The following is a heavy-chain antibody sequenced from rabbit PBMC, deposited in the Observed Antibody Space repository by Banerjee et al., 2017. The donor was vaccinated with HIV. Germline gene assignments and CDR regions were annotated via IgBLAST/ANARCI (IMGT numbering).Heavy chain of an antibody. J-gene: IGHJ4*01. CDR2: IYTGDGTT. CDR3: ARDLAGAIGWNFNL. CDR1: GIDLSNTYW. V-gene: IGHV1S45*01. D-gene: IGHD4-1*01. Sequence: ELVESGGGLVKPGESLKLSCKASGIDLSNTYWICWVRQAPGKGLEWIGCIYTGDGTTYYASWVNGRFSISKTSSTTVTLQMTSLTAADTATYFCARDLAGAIGWNFNLWGQGTLVTVS.